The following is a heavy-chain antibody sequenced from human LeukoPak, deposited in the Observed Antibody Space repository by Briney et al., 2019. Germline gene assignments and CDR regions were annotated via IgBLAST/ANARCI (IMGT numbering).Heavy chain of an antibody. CDR2: IWYDGSNK. V-gene: IGHV3-33*01. CDR1: GFTFSSYG. D-gene: IGHD4-17*01. Sequence: GRSLRLSCAASGFTFSSYGMHWVRQAPGKGLEWVAVIWYDGSNKYYADSVKGRFTISRGNSKNTLYLQMNSLRAEDTAVYYCARGAHYGDYNNWFDPWGQGTLVTVSS. CDR3: ARGAHYGDYNNWFDP. J-gene: IGHJ5*02.